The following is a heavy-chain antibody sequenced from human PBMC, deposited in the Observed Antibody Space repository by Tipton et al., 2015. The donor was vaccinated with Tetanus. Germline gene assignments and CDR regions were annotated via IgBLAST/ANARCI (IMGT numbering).Heavy chain of an antibody. CDR1: GGSVSGGDYH. J-gene: IGHJ5*02. D-gene: IGHD6-13*01. CDR2: SHYSGST. Sequence: TLSLTCTVSGGSVSGGDYHWSWIRQPPGKGLEWIGYSHYSGSTSSNPSLKSRVTISLDTSKNQFSLKLTSVTAADTAVYYCAKALGSSAWYGTWGQGTLVTVSS. CDR3: AKALGSSAWYGT. V-gene: IGHV4-61*08.